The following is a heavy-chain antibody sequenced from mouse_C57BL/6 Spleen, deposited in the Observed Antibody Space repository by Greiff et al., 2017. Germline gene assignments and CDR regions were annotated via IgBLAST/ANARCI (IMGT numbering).Heavy chain of an antibody. CDR1: GYTFTSYW. J-gene: IGHJ4*01. CDR3: ARQLRLRAMDY. D-gene: IGHD3-2*02. Sequence: QVQLKQSGAELVMPGASVKLSCKASGYTFTSYWMHWVKQRPGQGLEWIGEIDPSDSYTNYNQKFKGKSTLTVDKSSSTAYMQLSSLTSEDSAVYYCARQLRLRAMDYWGQGTSVTVSS. V-gene: IGHV1-69*01. CDR2: IDPSDSYT.